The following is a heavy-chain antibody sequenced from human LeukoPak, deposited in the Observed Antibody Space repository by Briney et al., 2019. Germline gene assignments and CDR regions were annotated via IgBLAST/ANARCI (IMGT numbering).Heavy chain of an antibody. V-gene: IGHV1-69*13. J-gene: IGHJ4*01. CDR2: VIPISATP. CDR1: GSTFSGYA. CDR3: ASRKDQWQPERPRFDF. Sequence: SVKVSCKVSGSTFSGYALSWVRQAPGQGLEWMGGVIPISATPTYAHKFQDRVTITADESTSTAYIELRSLSFDDTAVYFCASRKDQWQPERPRFDFWGHGTLVTVSS. D-gene: IGHD6-19*01.